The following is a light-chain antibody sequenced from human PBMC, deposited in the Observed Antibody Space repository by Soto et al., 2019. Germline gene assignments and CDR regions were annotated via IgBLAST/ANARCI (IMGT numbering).Light chain of an antibody. V-gene: IGKV1-5*01. CDR2: DAS. CDR1: QSLNNR. CDR3: HQYKTYST. J-gene: IGKJ1*01. Sequence: DIQLTQSPSTLSASVGDRVTITCRASQSLNNRLAWYQQKPGKAPKLLIYDASTLGSGVSSRFSGTGSETECTLTITDLQADDLATYFCHQYKTYSTFGQGTKVDIK.